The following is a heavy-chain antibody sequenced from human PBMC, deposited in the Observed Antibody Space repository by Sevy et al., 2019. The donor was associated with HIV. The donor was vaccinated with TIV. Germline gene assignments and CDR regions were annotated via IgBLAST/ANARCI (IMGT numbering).Heavy chain of an antibody. CDR2: ITGGGGST. V-gene: IGHV3-23*01. Sequence: GGSLRLSCAASGFTFSSYAMNWVHQAPGKGLEWVSTITGGGGSTYYTDSVKGRFTISRDNSKNTLYLQMNSLRVEDTAVYYCAKNMAWFDPWGQGTLVTVSS. J-gene: IGHJ5*02. CDR1: GFTFSSYA. CDR3: AKNMAWFDP.